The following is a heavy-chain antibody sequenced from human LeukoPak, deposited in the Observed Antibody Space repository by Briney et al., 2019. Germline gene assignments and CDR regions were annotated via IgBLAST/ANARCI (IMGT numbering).Heavy chain of an antibody. Sequence: AGRSLRLSCAASGFTFSSYAMHWVRQAPGKGLEWVAVISYDGSNKYYADSVKGRFTISRDSSKNTLYLQMNSLRAEDTAVYYCARVEEGLYVLRYFDRMDVWGKGATVTVSS. V-gene: IGHV3-30*04. CDR1: GFTFSSYA. D-gene: IGHD3-9*01. J-gene: IGHJ6*04. CDR2: ISYDGSNK. CDR3: ARVEEGLYVLRYFDRMDV.